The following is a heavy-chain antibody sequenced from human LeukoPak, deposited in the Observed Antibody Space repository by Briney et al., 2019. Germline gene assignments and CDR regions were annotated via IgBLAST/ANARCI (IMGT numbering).Heavy chain of an antibody. CDR3: ARDRHCANGVCHSPPGMDV. CDR1: GFTFSSYG. CDR2: IWFDGKNE. D-gene: IGHD2-8*01. J-gene: IGHJ6*02. V-gene: IGHV3-33*01. Sequence: GGSLRLSCAASGFTFSSYGMHWVRQAPGKGLEWVADIWFDGKNEHFADSVKGRFTISRDNSKNTMYLQINSLRAEDTAVYYCARDRHCANGVCHSPPGMDVWGQGATVTVSS.